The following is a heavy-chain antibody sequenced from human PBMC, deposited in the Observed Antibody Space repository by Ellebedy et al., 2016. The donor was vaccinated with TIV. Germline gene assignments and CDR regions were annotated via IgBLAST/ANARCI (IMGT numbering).Heavy chain of an antibody. D-gene: IGHD3-9*01. Sequence: SETLSLTXAVYGGSFSGYYWSWIRQPPGKGLEWIGEINHSGSTYYNPSLKSRVTISVDTSKNQFSLKLSSVTAADTAVYYCARPLTGYYLDAFDIWGQGTMVTVSS. J-gene: IGHJ3*02. CDR1: GGSFSGYY. CDR3: ARPLTGYYLDAFDI. V-gene: IGHV4-34*09. CDR2: INHSGST.